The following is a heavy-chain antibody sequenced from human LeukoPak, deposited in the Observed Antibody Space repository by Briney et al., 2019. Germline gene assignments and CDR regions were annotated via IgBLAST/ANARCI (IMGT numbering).Heavy chain of an antibody. CDR2: ISASGDAT. Sequence: GGSLRLSCAASGYTFNSYALNRVRQAPGKGLEWVSSISASGDATYYVDSVRGRFSISRDNTNNAGFLQMNSLSAEDTAIYYCAKEGIVSTATFFDYWGRGILVSVSS. D-gene: IGHD2-2*01. CDR1: GYTFNSYA. CDR3: AKEGIVSTATFFDY. J-gene: IGHJ4*02. V-gene: IGHV3-23*01.